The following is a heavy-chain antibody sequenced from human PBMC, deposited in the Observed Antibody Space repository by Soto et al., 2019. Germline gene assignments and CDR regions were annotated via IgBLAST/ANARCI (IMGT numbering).Heavy chain of an antibody. Sequence: ASGKVSCKDSGYTFTRYGISWVRQAHGQGLEWMGWISAYNGNTNYAQKLQGRVTMTTDTSTSTAYMELRSLRSDDTAVYYCARESWGGSWYQGYYYYGMDVWGQVTTVTFSS. CDR2: ISAYNGNT. J-gene: IGHJ6*02. D-gene: IGHD6-13*01. CDR3: ARESWGGSWYQGYYYYGMDV. CDR1: GYTFTRYG. V-gene: IGHV1-18*01.